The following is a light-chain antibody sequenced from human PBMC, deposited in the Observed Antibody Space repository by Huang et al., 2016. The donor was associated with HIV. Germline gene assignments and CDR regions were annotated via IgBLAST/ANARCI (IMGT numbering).Light chain of an antibody. V-gene: IGKV1-5*01. CDR2: EAS. CDR1: QGIGSW. CDR3: QQYNTYPWT. Sequence: IQMTQSPSTLSASVGDRVTITCRASQGIGSWVAWYQQKPGKAPKLLIYEASNLESGVPSRVRASGSGKEFTLTISSLQPDDFATYYCQQYNTYPWTFGQGTKVEI. J-gene: IGKJ1*01.